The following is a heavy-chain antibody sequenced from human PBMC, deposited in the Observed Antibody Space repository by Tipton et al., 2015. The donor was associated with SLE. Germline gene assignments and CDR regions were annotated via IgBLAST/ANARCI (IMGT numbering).Heavy chain of an antibody. CDR1: GGSISSSSYY. D-gene: IGHD3-22*01. CDR2: IYYSGST. V-gene: IGHV4-39*01. Sequence: TLPLTCTVSGGSISSSSYYWGWIRQPPGKGLEWIGSIYYSGSTYYNPSLKSRVTISVDTSKNQFSLKLSSVTAADTAVYYCARPVSRYYDSSGYFDYWGQGTLVTVSS. J-gene: IGHJ4*02. CDR3: ARPVSRYYDSSGYFDY.